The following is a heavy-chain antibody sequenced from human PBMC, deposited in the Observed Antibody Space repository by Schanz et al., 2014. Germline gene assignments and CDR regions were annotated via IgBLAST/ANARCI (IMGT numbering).Heavy chain of an antibody. J-gene: IGHJ2*01. CDR2: VYTRGST. V-gene: IGHV4-61*02. CDR1: GGSIRSGTYY. CDR3: ARDTTWRLDL. Sequence: QVQLQESGPGLVKPSQTLSLTCTVSGGSIRSGTYYWSWIRQPAGKGLEWIGRVYTRGSTNYNPSPKARSPIQLDTAKTQSPLTLTSLTAADAAVDYCARDTTWRLDLWGRGTLVTVSS. D-gene: IGHD1-1*01.